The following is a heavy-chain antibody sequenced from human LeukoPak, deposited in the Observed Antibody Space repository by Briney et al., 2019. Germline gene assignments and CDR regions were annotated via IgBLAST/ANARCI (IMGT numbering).Heavy chain of an antibody. Sequence: SGGSLRLSCAASGFTFSSYAMSWVRQAPGKGLEWVSAISGSGGSTYYADSVKGRFTISRDNSKNTLYLQMNSLRAEDTAVYYCAKEYDYVWGSYRYDWFDHWGQGTLVTVSS. D-gene: IGHD3-16*02. CDR1: GFTFSSYA. CDR2: ISGSGGST. J-gene: IGHJ5*02. V-gene: IGHV3-23*01. CDR3: AKEYDYVWGSYRYDWFDH.